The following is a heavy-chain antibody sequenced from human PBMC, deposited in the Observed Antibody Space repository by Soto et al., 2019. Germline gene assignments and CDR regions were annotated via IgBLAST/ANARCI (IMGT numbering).Heavy chain of an antibody. CDR1: GFTFSSYA. CDR3: AREDVVVTSFDY. J-gene: IGHJ4*02. Sequence: PGGSLRLSCAASGFTFSSYAMHWVRQAPGKGLEWVAVISYDGSNKYYADSVKGRFTISRDNSKNTLYLQMSSLRAEDTAVYYCAREDVVVTSFDYWGQGTLVTVSS. CDR2: ISYDGSNK. V-gene: IGHV3-30-3*01. D-gene: IGHD3-22*01.